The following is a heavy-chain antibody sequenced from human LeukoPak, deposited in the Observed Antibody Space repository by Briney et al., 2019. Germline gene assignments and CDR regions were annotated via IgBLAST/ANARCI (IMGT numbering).Heavy chain of an antibody. Sequence: ASVKVSCKASGYTFTEYYMHWVRQAPGQGLECLGWINPNSGGTNYAPKFQGRVTMTRDTSINTAYMELSRLTSDDTAVYYCARVSTGGYSSSAYWGQGTLVTVSS. CDR2: INPNSGGT. J-gene: IGHJ4*02. V-gene: IGHV1-2*02. CDR3: ARVSTGGYSSSAY. D-gene: IGHD6-6*01. CDR1: GYTFTEYY.